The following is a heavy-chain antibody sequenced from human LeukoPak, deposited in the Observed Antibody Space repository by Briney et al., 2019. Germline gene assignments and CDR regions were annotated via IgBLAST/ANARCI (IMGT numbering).Heavy chain of an antibody. V-gene: IGHV3-73*01. CDR2: IRSKANSYAT. D-gene: IGHD2-2*01. CDR1: GFTFSGSA. CDR3: TRPSTPFDY. J-gene: IGHJ4*02. Sequence: GGSLRLSCAASGFTFSGSAMHWVRQASGKGLEWVGRIRSKANSYATAYAASVKGRFTISRDDSKNTAYLQMNSLKTEDTAVYYCTRPSTPFDYWGQGTLVTVSS.